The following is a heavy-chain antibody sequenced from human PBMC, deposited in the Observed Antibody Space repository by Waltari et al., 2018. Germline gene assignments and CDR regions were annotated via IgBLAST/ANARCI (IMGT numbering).Heavy chain of an antibody. V-gene: IGHV4-4*02. CDR3: ARDRGRGIYLAP. CDR2: VQARGET. CDR1: GDSMSSTDW. D-gene: IGHD2-15*01. J-gene: IGHJ5*02. Sequence: QLQLQQSGPGLVKPSESLSLTCAVSGDSMSSTDWWSGVRQSPGKGLEWMGQVQARGETTSTPPFAGGVTVSIDPSNIKFSLGVPSPTAPDTAMYYCARDRGRGIYLAPWGQGILVTVSP.